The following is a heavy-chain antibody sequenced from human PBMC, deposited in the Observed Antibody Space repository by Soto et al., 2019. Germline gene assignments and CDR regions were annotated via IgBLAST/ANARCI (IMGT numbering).Heavy chain of an antibody. CDR1: SGPSRSHN. CDR3: VRQGIGDLHGLVDV. Sequence: QVQLQQSGPGLVKPSETLSLTCTVSSGPSRSHNWGWIRQPPGGGLEWIGCIYHTGDTSYNPSLSSRVTISADTSTNHISLTLRSVTAADTAVYYCVRQGIGDLHGLVDVWGQGTRVSVSS. CDR2: IYHTGDT. J-gene: IGHJ6*02. V-gene: IGHV4-59*08. D-gene: IGHD3-10*01.